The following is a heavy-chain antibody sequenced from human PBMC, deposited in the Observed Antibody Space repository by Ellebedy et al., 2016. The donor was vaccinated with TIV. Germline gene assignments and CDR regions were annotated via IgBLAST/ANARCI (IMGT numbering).Heavy chain of an antibody. Sequence: GGSLRLSXAASRFTFRTYAMNWVRQAPGKGLECVSGISASGGSTYYAESVKGRFTISRDHSKDTLYLQMNSLRVDVTAVYYCAPERFWGAGMDVWGQGTTVTVSS. CDR3: APERFWGAGMDV. D-gene: IGHD3-16*01. V-gene: IGHV3-23*01. CDR1: RFTFRTYA. J-gene: IGHJ6*02. CDR2: ISASGGST.